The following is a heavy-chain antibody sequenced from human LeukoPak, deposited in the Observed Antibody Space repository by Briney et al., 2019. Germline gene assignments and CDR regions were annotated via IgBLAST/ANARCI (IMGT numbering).Heavy chain of an antibody. CDR2: MAHDGSNI. D-gene: IGHD3-3*01. J-gene: IGHJ4*02. Sequence: GGSLRLSCAASGFTFSSYWMNWARQAPGKGLEWVAVMAHDGSNIYYAGSVQGRFTISRDNSKDTLYLQMNSLRLEDTAVYYCARASDRMYDEFWEGYFSSFDFWGQGTLVTVSS. CDR1: GFTFSSYW. CDR3: ARASDRMYDEFWEGYFSSFDF. V-gene: IGHV3-30*03.